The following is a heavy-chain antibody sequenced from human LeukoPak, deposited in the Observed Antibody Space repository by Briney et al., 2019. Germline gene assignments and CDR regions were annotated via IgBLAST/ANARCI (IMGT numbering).Heavy chain of an antibody. Sequence: GGSLRLSCAASGFTVTSNYMSWVRQAPGKGLEWVSFIYGGDSAYYADSVKGRFTISTDSSKNTLFLQMNGLRAEDTAVYYCARDRFSDYWGQGTLVTVSS. V-gene: IGHV3-53*01. J-gene: IGHJ4*02. CDR3: ARDRFSDY. CDR2: IYGGDSA. CDR1: GFTVTSNY.